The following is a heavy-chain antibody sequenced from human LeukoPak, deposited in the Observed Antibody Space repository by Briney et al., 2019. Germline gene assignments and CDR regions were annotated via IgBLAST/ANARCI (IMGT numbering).Heavy chain of an antibody. D-gene: IGHD6-19*01. V-gene: IGHV4-61*02. J-gene: IGHJ4*02. CDR2: IYTSGST. Sequence: PSQTLSRTCTVSGGSISSGSYYWSWIRQPAGKGLEWIGRIYTSGSTNYNPSLKSRVTISVDTSKNQFSLKLSSVTAADTAVYYCARDGGSGWSAALDYWGQGTLVTVSS. CDR1: GGSISSGSYY. CDR3: ARDGGSGWSAALDY.